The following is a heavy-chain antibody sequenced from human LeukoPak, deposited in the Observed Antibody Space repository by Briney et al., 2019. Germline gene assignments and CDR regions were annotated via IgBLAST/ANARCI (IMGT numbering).Heavy chain of an antibody. Sequence: PGGSLRLSCAASGFTFSSYWMSWVRQAPGKGLEWVADIKQDGSEKYYVDSVKGRFTISRDNAKNSLYLQVNSLRAEDTAVYYCARRRGSYCFDYWGQGTLVTVSS. CDR1: GFTFSSYW. J-gene: IGHJ4*02. CDR3: ARRRGSYCFDY. CDR2: IKQDGSEK. D-gene: IGHD1-26*01. V-gene: IGHV3-7*01.